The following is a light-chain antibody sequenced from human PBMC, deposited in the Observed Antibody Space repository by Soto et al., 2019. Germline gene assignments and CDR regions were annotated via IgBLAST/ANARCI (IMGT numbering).Light chain of an antibody. CDR1: QNVDSTY. CDR2: GST. CDR3: QQYGGSTLYS. V-gene: IGKV3-20*01. J-gene: IGKJ2*01. Sequence: DIVLTQSPGTLSLSPGERATLSCRASQNVDSTYLAWYQQKPGQAPRLVIYGSTRRAPGVPDRFSGSGSGTDFTLTISTLHPEDPEVHFCQQYGGSTLYSFGPGTKVEIK.